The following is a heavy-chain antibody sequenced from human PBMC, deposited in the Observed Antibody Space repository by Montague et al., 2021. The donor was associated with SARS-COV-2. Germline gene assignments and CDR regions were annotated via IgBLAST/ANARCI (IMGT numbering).Heavy chain of an antibody. D-gene: IGHD4-23*01. CDR2: IYYSGST. CDR1: GGSFSSRSYY. Sequence: SETLSLTCTVSGGSFSSRSYYWSWIRQPPGKGLEWIGSIYYSGSTHYNPSLKSRVTISVDKSKNQFSLKLSSVTAADTAVYYCARVGDYGGPRFDYWGQGTLVSVSS. V-gene: IGHV4-39*01. J-gene: IGHJ4*02. CDR3: ARVGDYGGPRFDY.